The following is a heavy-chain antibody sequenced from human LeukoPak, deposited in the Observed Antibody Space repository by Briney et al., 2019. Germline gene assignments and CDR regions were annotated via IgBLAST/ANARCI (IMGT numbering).Heavy chain of an antibody. CDR3: TRQYYYGSGSYSENWFDP. CDR2: IYYTGST. V-gene: IGHV4-61*01. Sequence: SETLSLTCTVSGGSVSSDSYYWSWIRQPPGKGLEWIGYIYYTGSTNYNPSLKSRVTISVDMSKNQFSLKLSSVTAADTAVHYCTRQYYYGSGSYSENWFDPWGQGTLVTVSS. J-gene: IGHJ5*02. CDR1: GGSVSSDSYY. D-gene: IGHD3-10*01.